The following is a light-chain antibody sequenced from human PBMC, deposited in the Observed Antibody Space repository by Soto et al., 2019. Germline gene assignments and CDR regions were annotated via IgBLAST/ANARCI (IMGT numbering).Light chain of an antibody. CDR3: FSYTSSGTYV. J-gene: IGLJ1*01. Sequence: QYVVAQPASVSGSPGQSITISCTGTSSDVGNYKYVSWYQQHPGKAPKLMIYEVSNRPSGVSNRFSGSKSGNTASLTISGLQAEDGTDYYCFSYTSSGTYVFGTGTKVTVL. CDR2: EVS. CDR1: SSDVGNYKY. V-gene: IGLV2-14*01.